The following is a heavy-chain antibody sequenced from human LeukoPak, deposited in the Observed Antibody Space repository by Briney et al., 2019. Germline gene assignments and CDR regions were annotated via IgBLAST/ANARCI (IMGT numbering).Heavy chain of an antibody. CDR3: ARQTGSGLFILP. CDR1: GYSISGGYY. J-gene: IGHJ4*02. Sequence: PSETLSLTCIVSGYSISGGYYWDWIRQPPGKGLEWIGSIYYSGNTYYNASLKSQVSISIDTSKNQFSLRLTSVTAADTAVYYCARQTGSGLFILPGGQGTLVTVSS. V-gene: IGHV4-38-2*02. CDR2: IYYSGNT. D-gene: IGHD3/OR15-3a*01.